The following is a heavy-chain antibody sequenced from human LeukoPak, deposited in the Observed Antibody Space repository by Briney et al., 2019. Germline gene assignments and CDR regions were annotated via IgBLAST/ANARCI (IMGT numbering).Heavy chain of an antibody. V-gene: IGHV4-59*01. J-gene: IGHJ2*01. CDR3: ARDLYGGNPFAYWYFDL. D-gene: IGHD4-23*01. Sequence: SETLSLTCTVSGGSISSYYWSWIRQPPGKGLEWIGYIYYSGSTNYNPSPKSRVTISVDTSKNQFSLKLSSVTAADTAVYYCARDLYGGNPFAYWYFDLWGRGTLVTVSS. CDR1: GGSISSYY. CDR2: IYYSGST.